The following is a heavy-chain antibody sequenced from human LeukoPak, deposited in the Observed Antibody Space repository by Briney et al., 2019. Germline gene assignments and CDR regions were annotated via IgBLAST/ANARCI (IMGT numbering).Heavy chain of an antibody. J-gene: IGHJ4*02. Sequence: GGSLRLSCAASGFTFSTYAMSWVRQAPGKGLEWVSSISNSGDSTFYADSVKGRFTISRDNSKNTLYLQMNGLRAEDTAVYYSAKVDYYYDRSAYFLRGYFDYSGQGTLVTVSS. CDR3: AKVDYYYDRSAYFLRGYFDY. D-gene: IGHD3-22*01. CDR2: ISNSGDST. V-gene: IGHV3-23*01. CDR1: GFTFSTYA.